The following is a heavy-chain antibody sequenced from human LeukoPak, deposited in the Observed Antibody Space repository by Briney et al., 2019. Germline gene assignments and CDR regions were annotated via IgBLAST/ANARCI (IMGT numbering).Heavy chain of an antibody. J-gene: IGHJ6*02. D-gene: IGHD6-19*01. CDR1: GGTFSSYA. V-gene: IGHV1-69*04. Sequence: GASVKVSCTASGGTFSSYAISWVRQAPGQGLEWMGRIIPILGIANYAQKFQGRVTITADKSTSTAYMELSSLRSEDTAVYYCARLPGLDENYYYGMDVWGQGTTVTVSS. CDR2: IIPILGIA. CDR3: ARLPGLDENYYYGMDV.